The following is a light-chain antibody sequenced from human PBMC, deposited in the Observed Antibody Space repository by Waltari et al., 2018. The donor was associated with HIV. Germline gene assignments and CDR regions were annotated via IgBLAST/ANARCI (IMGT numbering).Light chain of an antibody. CDR1: QSVGSV. CDR2: ETS. CDR3: QQYHTWPWT. Sequence: EIVMTQSPATLSVSPGERALLSCKASQSVGSVLAWYQQRPGQSPRLLIYETSTRATGVPPRFSGSGYGSGFTRIISSLESEDFAIYHCQQYHTWPWTFGQGNKVEVK. V-gene: IGKV3-15*01. J-gene: IGKJ1*01.